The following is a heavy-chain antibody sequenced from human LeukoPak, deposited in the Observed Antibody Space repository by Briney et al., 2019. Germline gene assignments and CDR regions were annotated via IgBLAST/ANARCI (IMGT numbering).Heavy chain of an antibody. CDR3: ARGRWFGELSPPSFLDY. J-gene: IGHJ4*02. V-gene: IGHV1-3*03. Sequence: GASVKVSCKASGYTFTGYYMHWVRQAPGQGLEWMGWINAGNGNTKYSQEFQGRVTITRDTSASTAYRELSSLRAEDTAVYYCARGRWFGELSPPSFLDYWGQGTLVTVSS. CDR2: INAGNGNT. CDR1: GYTFTGYY. D-gene: IGHD3-10*01.